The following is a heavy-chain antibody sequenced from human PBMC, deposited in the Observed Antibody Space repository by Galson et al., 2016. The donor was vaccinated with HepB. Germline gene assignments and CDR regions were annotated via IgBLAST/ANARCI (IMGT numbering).Heavy chain of an antibody. V-gene: IGHV1-69*13. D-gene: IGHD6-13*01. J-gene: IGHJ6*02. CDR3: ARDAGLAAASQGMDV. CDR1: GGTFSTYG. Sequence: SVKVSCKASGGTFSTYGINWVRQAPGQGLQWMGGLIPIFGTTEYAQKFQDRVTITADESTSTAYMELSSLRSEDTAVYYCARDAGLAAASQGMDVWGQGTTVTVSS. CDR2: LIPIFGTT.